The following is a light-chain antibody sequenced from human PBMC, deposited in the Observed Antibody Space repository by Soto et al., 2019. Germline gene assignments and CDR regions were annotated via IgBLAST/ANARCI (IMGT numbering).Light chain of an antibody. V-gene: IGLV2-8*01. J-gene: IGLJ1*01. CDR3: TSYGGYNNVV. CDR2: EVN. CDR1: SSDVGGYNY. Sequence: QSVLTQPPSASGSPGQSVTISCTGTSSDVGGYNYVSWFQQHPGKAPKLIIHEVNQRPSGVPDRFSGSKSGNTASLTVSGLQAEDEGNYYCTSYGGYNNVVSRTGTKVTVL.